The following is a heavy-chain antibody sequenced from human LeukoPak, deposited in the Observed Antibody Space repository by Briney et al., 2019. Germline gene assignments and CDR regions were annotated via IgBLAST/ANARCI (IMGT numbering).Heavy chain of an antibody. J-gene: IGHJ5*02. D-gene: IGHD3-10*01. CDR3: ASTITMVRSWFDP. CDR2: IIPIFGTA. V-gene: IGHV1-69*13. CDR1: GGTFSSYA. Sequence: SVKVSCKASGGTFSSYAISWVRQAPGQGLEWMGGIIPIFGTANYAQKSQGRVTITADESTSTAYMELSSLRSEDTAVYYCASTITMVRSWFDPWGQGTLVTVSS.